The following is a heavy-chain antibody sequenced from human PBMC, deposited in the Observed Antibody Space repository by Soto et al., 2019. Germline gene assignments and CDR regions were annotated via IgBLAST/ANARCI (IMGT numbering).Heavy chain of an antibody. CDR1: GFSFNNHA. D-gene: IGHD3-22*01. Sequence: VQLLELGGGLVQPGGSLRRSCAASGFSFNNHAMTWVRQAPGKGLEWVSGISGSGSTTYYADSVNGRFTIARDKSKDTLLLQMNSMRPEDTAVDYCTKDRLMLTMVVVGAFDFWGLGTMVTVSS. CDR3: TKDRLMLTMVVVGAFDF. V-gene: IGHV3-23*01. CDR2: ISGSGSTT. J-gene: IGHJ3*01.